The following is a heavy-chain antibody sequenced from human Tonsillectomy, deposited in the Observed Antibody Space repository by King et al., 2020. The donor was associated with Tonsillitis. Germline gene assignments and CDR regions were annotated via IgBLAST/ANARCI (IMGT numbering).Heavy chain of an antibody. V-gene: IGHV3-20*01. J-gene: IGHJ4*02. CDR1: GFTFDDYG. CDR2: IDRNGATT. Sequence: VQLVESGGRVVRPGGSLRLSCAASGFTFDDYGMSWVRQSPEKGLEWVSSIDRNGATTFYADSVKGRFTISRDNGKNSLYLQMNSLTTEDTALYHCAGLFQHSKEVGYWGRGTLVTVSS. D-gene: IGHD3-3*02. CDR3: AGLFQHSKEVGY.